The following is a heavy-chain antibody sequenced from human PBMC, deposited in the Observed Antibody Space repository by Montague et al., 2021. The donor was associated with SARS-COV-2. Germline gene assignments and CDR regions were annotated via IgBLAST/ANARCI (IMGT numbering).Heavy chain of an antibody. CDR3: ARDLGGEALAVAGDY. CDR1: GFTFSSYG. Sequence: SLRLSCAASGFTFSSYGLHWVRQAPGKGLEWVAVIWFDGSDKYYADSVKGRFTISRDNSKNTVSLQMNSLRAEDTALYFCARDLGGEALAVAGDYWGRGTLVTVSS. D-gene: IGHD6-19*01. J-gene: IGHJ4*02. V-gene: IGHV3-33*01. CDR2: IWFDGSDK.